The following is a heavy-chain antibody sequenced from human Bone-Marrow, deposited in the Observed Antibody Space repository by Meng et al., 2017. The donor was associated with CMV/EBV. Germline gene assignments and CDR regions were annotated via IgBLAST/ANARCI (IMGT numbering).Heavy chain of an antibody. J-gene: IGHJ4*02. CDR2: IYYSGST. V-gene: IGHV4-39*07. D-gene: IGHD3-10*01. CDR1: GGSISRSSYY. CDR3: ARDVLWFGELLDY. Sequence: SETLSLTCTVSGGSISRSSYYWGWIRQPPGKGLEWIGSIYYSGSTYYNPSLKSRVTVAVDTSKNQFSLKLSSVTAADTAVYYCARDVLWFGELLDYWGQGTLVTVSS.